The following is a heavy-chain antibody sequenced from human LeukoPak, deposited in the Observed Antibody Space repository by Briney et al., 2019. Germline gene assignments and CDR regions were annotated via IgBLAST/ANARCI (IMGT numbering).Heavy chain of an antibody. Sequence: ASVKVSCKVSGYTLTELSMHWVRQAPGKGLEWMGGFDPEDGETIYAQKFQGRVTMTEDTSTDTAYMELSSLKSEDTAVYYCATNIAVAGTLDYWGQGTLVTVSS. CDR2: FDPEDGET. D-gene: IGHD6-19*01. CDR1: GYTLTELS. CDR3: ATNIAVAGTLDY. V-gene: IGHV1-24*01. J-gene: IGHJ4*02.